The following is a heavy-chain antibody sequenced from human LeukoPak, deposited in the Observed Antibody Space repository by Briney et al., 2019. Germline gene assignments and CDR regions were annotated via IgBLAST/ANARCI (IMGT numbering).Heavy chain of an antibody. D-gene: IGHD1-26*01. V-gene: IGHV4-39*07. J-gene: IGHJ3*02. CDR3: ARYSGSYPHDAFEI. Sequence: SETLSLTCTVSGGSISNYYWGWIRQAPGKGLEWIGSIYYSGNTYYNSSLKSRVTISLDTSKNQFSLKLRSVTAADTAVYYCARYSGSYPHDAFEIWGQGTMVTVSS. CDR1: GGSISNYY. CDR2: IYYSGNT.